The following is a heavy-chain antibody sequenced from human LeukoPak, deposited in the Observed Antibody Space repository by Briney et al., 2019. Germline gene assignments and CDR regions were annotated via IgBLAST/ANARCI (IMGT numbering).Heavy chain of an antibody. CDR1: GFSFGTYA. CDR3: ARVEYYSGSYEDY. CDR2: ITSGSITT. D-gene: IGHD3-10*01. Sequence: GGPLRLSCAASGFSFGTYAMSWVRQAPGKGLEWLSHITSGSITTHYADSVKGRFTVSRDNPKNSLYLQMNSLRDEDTAVYYCARVEYYSGSYEDYWGQGTLVTVSS. J-gene: IGHJ4*02. V-gene: IGHV3-48*02.